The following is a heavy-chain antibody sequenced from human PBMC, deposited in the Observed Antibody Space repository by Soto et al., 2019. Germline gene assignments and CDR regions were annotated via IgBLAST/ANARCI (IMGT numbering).Heavy chain of an antibody. V-gene: IGHV4-34*01. J-gene: IGHJ6*02. Sequence: QVQLQQWGAGLLKPSETLSLTCAVYGGSFSGYYWSWLRQPPGKGPEWIGEINYSGSTKCNPSLESRVTISVDTSKNQFSLKLNSVSAADTAVYYCARTGGMDVWSQGATVTVSS. CDR2: INYSGST. CDR1: GGSFSGYY. CDR3: ARTGGMDV.